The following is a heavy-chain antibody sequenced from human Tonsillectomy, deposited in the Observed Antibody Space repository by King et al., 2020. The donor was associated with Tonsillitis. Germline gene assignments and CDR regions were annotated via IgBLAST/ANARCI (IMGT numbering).Heavy chain of an antibody. CDR3: ARVSYGSGSYDY. D-gene: IGHD3-10*01. Sequence: QLVQSGGGLVQPGGSLRLSCAASGFTFRSYDMHWVRQATGKGLEWVSAIGTAGDTYYPGSVKGRFTNSRENAKNSLYLQMNSLRAEDTAVYYCARVSYGSGSYDYWGQGTLVTVSS. V-gene: IGHV3-13*01. CDR1: GFTFRSYD. CDR2: IGTAGDT. J-gene: IGHJ4*02.